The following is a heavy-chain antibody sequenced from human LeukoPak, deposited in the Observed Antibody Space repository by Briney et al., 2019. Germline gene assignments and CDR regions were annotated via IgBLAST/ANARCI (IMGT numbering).Heavy chain of an antibody. CDR3: AKGPDYFDY. CDR2: ISYDGSNK. V-gene: IGHV3-30*18. CDR1: GFTFSSYG. J-gene: IGHJ4*02. Sequence: GGSLRLSCAASGFTFSSYGMHWVRQAPGKGLEWVAVISYDGSNKYYADSVKGRFTISRDNSKNMLYLQMNSLRAEDTAVYYCAKGPDYFDYWGQGTLVTVSS.